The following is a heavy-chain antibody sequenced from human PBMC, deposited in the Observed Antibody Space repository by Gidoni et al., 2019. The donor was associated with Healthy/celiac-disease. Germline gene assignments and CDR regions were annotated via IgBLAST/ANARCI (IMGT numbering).Heavy chain of an antibody. Sequence: QVQLVESGGGVVQHGRSLRLSWAASGFAFSSSGMHWVRQAPGQGLEWVAVISYDGSNKYYADSVKGRFTISRDNSKNTLYLQMNSLRAEDTAVYYCAKDVGAAAGDYYYGMDVWGQGTTVTVSS. CDR1: GFAFSSSG. J-gene: IGHJ6*02. D-gene: IGHD6-13*01. V-gene: IGHV3-30*18. CDR2: ISYDGSNK. CDR3: AKDVGAAAGDYYYGMDV.